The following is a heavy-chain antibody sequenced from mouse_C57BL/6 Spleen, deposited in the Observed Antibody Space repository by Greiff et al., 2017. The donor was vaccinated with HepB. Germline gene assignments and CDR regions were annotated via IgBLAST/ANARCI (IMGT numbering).Heavy chain of an antibody. V-gene: IGHV3-6*01. CDR3: ARVDYYGSSFDY. CDR1: GYSITSGYY. J-gene: IGHJ2*01. CDR2: ISYDGSN. D-gene: IGHD1-1*01. Sequence: DVKLQESGPGLVKPSQSLSLTCSVTGYSITSGYYWNWIRQFPGNKLEWMGYISYDGSNNYNPSLKNRISITRDTSKNQFFLKLNSVTTEDTATYYCARVDYYGSSFDYWGHSTTLTVSS.